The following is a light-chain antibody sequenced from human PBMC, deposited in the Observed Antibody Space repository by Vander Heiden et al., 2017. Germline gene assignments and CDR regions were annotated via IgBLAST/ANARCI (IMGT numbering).Light chain of an antibody. V-gene: IGKV1-39*01. CDR2: AAS. CDR3: QQSYSTPRT. Sequence: DIQLTQSPSSLSASVGDRVTITSRPSQSSNSYLNWYQQKPGKAPKLLIYAASSWESGVPSRFSGSGSGTDFTLTISSLQPEDFATYYCQQSYSTPRTFGQGTKVEIK. J-gene: IGKJ1*01. CDR1: QSSNSY.